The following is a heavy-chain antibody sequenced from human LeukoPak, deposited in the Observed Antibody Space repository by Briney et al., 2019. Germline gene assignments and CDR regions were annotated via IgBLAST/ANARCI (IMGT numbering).Heavy chain of an antibody. Sequence: SETLSLTCTVSGGSISSYYWSWIRQPAGKGLDWTGRIYTMGSTNSNPSLKSRVTISVDTSKNQFSLKQSSVSAPTTPLYYCGRERQSTESAPDFDYWGQGTMVTVCS. V-gene: IGHV4-4*07. J-gene: IGHJ4*02. CDR3: GRERQSTESAPDFDY. CDR2: IYTMGST. D-gene: IGHD2-21*02. CDR1: GGSISSYY.